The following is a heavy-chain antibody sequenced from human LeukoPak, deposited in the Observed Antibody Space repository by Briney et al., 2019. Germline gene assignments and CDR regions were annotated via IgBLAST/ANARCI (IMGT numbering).Heavy chain of an antibody. D-gene: IGHD1-26*01. V-gene: IGHV3-74*01. CDR3: ALGWAGGFDH. CDR1: GYTVSNYE. Sequence: GGSQTLSCAAAGYTVSNYETEWARHAPGEGGVWVSRINSAWISTFSADSVTRRFTISRDNAKTTLYLQMNSLRAEDTAVYYCALGWAGGFDHWGQGTLVTVSS. J-gene: IGHJ4*02. CDR2: INSAWIST.